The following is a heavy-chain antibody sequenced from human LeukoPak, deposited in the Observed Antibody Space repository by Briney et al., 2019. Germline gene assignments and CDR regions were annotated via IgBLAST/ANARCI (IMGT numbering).Heavy chain of an antibody. D-gene: IGHD3-10*01. J-gene: IGHJ5*02. V-gene: IGHV4-4*09. CDR3: ARKYYYGSGSYRWFDP. CDR1: GGSISSYY. CDR2: IYTSGST. Sequence: SETLSLTCTVSGGSISSYYWSWIRQPPGKGLEWIGYIYTSGSTNYNPSLKSRVTISVDTSKNQFSLKLSSVTAAGTAVYYCARKYYYGSGSYRWFDPWGQGTLVTVSS.